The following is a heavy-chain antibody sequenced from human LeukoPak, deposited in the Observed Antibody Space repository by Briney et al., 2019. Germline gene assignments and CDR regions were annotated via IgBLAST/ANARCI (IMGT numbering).Heavy chain of an antibody. CDR3: AKDTTPPKAGFDP. V-gene: IGHV3-48*01. Sequence: GGSLRVSCAGSGFTFSSHSLIWVRQAPGKGLEWVSFISGGSSIIHYADSVKGRFTISRDNSKNTLYLQMNSLRAEDTAVYYCAKDTTPPKAGFDPWGQGTLVTVSS. D-gene: IGHD1-14*01. J-gene: IGHJ5*02. CDR2: ISGGSSII. CDR1: GFTFSSHS.